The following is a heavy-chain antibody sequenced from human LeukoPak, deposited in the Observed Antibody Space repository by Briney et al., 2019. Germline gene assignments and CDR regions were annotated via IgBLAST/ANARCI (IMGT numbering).Heavy chain of an antibody. CDR3: ARHEGGGWYIDY. CDR1: GYSFSNYW. J-gene: IGHJ4*02. CDR2: IYPDESDT. D-gene: IGHD6-19*01. Sequence: PGESLKISCKGSGYSFSNYWIGWVRQMPGKGLEWMGIIYPDESDTRYSPSFQGQVTISADKSISTAYLQWSSLKASDSAIYYCARHEGGGWYIDYWGQGTLVTVSS. V-gene: IGHV5-51*01.